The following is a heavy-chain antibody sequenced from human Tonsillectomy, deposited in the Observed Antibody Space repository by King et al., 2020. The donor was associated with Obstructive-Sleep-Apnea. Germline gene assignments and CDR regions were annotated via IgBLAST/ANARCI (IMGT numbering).Heavy chain of an antibody. V-gene: IGHV3-30*04. CDR2: ISYDGSNK. D-gene: IGHD3-22*01. J-gene: IGHJ3*02. CDR3: ARDLYYYDRSGYYYSKGNAFDI. CDR1: GFTFSSYA. Sequence: VQLVESGGGVVQPGRSLRLSCAASGFTFSSYAMHWVRQAPGKGLEWVAVISYDGSNKYYADSVKGRFTISRDNSKNTLYLQMNSLSAEDTDVYYCARDLYYYDRSGYYYSKGNAFDIWGQGTMVTVSS.